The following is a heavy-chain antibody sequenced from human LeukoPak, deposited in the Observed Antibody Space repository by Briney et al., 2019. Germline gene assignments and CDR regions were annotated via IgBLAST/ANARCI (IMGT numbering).Heavy chain of an antibody. CDR2: ISSSSSYI. D-gene: IGHD5-18*01. CDR3: AKSSSPTDVDTASR. Sequence: GGSLRLSCAASGFTFSSYSMNWVRQAPGKGLEWVSSISSSSSYIYYADSVKGRFTISRDNAKNSLYLQMNSLRAEDTAVYYCAKSSSPTDVDTASRWGQGTLVTVSS. CDR1: GFTFSSYS. V-gene: IGHV3-21*04. J-gene: IGHJ4*02.